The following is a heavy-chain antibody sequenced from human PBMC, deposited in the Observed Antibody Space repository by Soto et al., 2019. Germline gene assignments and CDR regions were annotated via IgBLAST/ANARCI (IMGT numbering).Heavy chain of an antibody. CDR2: IYSGGST. CDR1: GFTVSSNY. J-gene: IGHJ4*02. Sequence: GGSLRLSCAASGFTVSSNYMSWVRQAPGKGLEWVSVIYSGGSTYYADSVKGRFTISRDNSKNTLYLQMNSLRAEDKAVYYCARAENYYDSSPYDYWGQGTLVTVSS. D-gene: IGHD3-22*01. V-gene: IGHV3-53*01. CDR3: ARAENYYDSSPYDY.